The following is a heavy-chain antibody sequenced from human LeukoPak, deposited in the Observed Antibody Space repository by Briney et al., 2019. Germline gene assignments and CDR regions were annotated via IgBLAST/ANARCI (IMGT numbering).Heavy chain of an antibody. V-gene: IGHV1-46*01. CDR2: INPSGGST. Sequence: ASVTVSCKASGYTFTSYYMHWVRQAPGQGLEWMGIINPSGGSTSYAQKFQGRVTMTRDTSTSTVYMELSSLRSEDTAVYYCAREFLEWLPAPAYYYYGMDVWGQGTTVTVSS. CDR1: GYTFTSYY. D-gene: IGHD3-3*01. J-gene: IGHJ6*02. CDR3: AREFLEWLPAPAYYYYGMDV.